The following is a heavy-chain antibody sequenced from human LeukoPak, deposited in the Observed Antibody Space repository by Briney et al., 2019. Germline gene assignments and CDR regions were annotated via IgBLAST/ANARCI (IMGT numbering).Heavy chain of an antibody. CDR3: AKGSPLGDEVVTAFDI. CDR1: GFTFSSYW. J-gene: IGHJ3*02. Sequence: GGSLRLSCAASGFTFSSYWMSWVRQAPGKGLEWVSLISWDGGSTYYADSVKGRFTISRDNSKNSLYLQMNSLRAEDTALYYCAKGSPLGDEVVTAFDIWGQGTMVTVSS. V-gene: IGHV3-43D*03. D-gene: IGHD2-21*02. CDR2: ISWDGGST.